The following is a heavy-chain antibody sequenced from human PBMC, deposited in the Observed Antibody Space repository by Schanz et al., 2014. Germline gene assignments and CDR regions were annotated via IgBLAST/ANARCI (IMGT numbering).Heavy chain of an antibody. V-gene: IGHV3-48*01. CDR2: ITYNGGTI. CDR1: GFTFTNYA. J-gene: IGHJ4*02. D-gene: IGHD2-2*03. Sequence: VRLVESGGGVVQPGRSLRLSCAASGFTFTNYAMSWVRQAPGKGLEWISYITYNGGTIYYADSVKGRFTISRDNAKNSLYLQMNSLRAEDTAVYYCARAGYCTSVSCSLFVSDYWGQGTLVTVSS. CDR3: ARAGYCTSVSCSLFVSDY.